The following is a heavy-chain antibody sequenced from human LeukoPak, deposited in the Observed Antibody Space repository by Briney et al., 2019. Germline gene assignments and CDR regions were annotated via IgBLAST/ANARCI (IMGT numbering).Heavy chain of an antibody. CDR3: ARGPGNNTGWSAGMPKGRFDP. CDR2: MNPNSGNT. Sequence: GASVKVSCKASGYTFTSYDINWVRQATGQRLEWMGWMNPNSGNTGYAKKFQGRVTMTRNTSMSTAYMELSSLRSEDSAVYYCARGPGNNTGWSAGMPKGRFDPWGQGTLVTVSS. J-gene: IGHJ5*02. D-gene: IGHD6-19*01. CDR1: GYTFTSYD. V-gene: IGHV1-8*01.